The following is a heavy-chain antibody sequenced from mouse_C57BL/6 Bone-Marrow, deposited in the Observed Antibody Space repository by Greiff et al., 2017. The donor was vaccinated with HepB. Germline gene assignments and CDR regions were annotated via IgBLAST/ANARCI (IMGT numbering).Heavy chain of an antibody. CDR3: ARNIGITTVVATDYAMDY. J-gene: IGHJ4*01. D-gene: IGHD1-1*01. CDR2: ILPGSGST. CDR1: GYTFTGYW. Sequence: LVESGAELMKPGASVKLSCKATGYTFTGYWIEWVKQRPGHGLEWIGEILPGSGSTNYNEKFKGKATFTADTSSNTAYMQLSSLTTEDSAIYYCARNIGITTVVATDYAMDYWGQGTSVTVSS. V-gene: IGHV1-9*01.